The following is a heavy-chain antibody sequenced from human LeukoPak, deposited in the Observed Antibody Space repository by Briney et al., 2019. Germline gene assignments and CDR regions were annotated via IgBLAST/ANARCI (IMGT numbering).Heavy chain of an antibody. D-gene: IGHD4/OR15-4a*01. CDR3: ARPMTMSKDAFDI. CDR1: GFTFSSYS. CDR2: ISYDGSNK. Sequence: PGGSLRLSCAASGFTFSSYSMNWVRQAPGKGLEGVAGISYDGSNKYHADSVKGRFTISRENSKNTVYLQMNSLRVEDTAVYYCARPMTMSKDAFDIWGQGTMVTVSS. V-gene: IGHV3-30*03. J-gene: IGHJ3*02.